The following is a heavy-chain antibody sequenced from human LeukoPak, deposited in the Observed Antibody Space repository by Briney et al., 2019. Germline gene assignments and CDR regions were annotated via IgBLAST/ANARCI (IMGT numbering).Heavy chain of an antibody. Sequence: PGGSLRLSCAVSGVTFTNAWMSWVRQAPGKGLEWVGRIKSESDGWTTDYAAAVKGRFTISRDDSRHTVYLEMNSLNTEETAVYYCTIDRGSVVVPAGGDYWGHGTLVTVSS. CDR1: GVTFTNAW. V-gene: IGHV3-15*01. CDR3: TIDRGSVVVPAGGDY. D-gene: IGHD2-2*01. J-gene: IGHJ4*01. CDR2: IKSESDGWTT.